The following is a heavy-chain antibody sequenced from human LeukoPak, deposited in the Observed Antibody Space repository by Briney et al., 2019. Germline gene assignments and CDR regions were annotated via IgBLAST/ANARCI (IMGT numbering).Heavy chain of an antibody. CDR1: GYSFTTYW. Sequence: GESLKISCKGSGYSFTTYWIGWVRQMPGKGLEWMGIIYPGDSDTRYSPSFQGQVIISADRSINTAYLQWSSLKASDTATYWCARRMFAGAVVGTGAFDFWGQGTMVTVSS. V-gene: IGHV5-51*01. CDR3: ARRMFAGAVVGTGAFDF. CDR2: IYPGDSDT. J-gene: IGHJ3*01. D-gene: IGHD6-13*01.